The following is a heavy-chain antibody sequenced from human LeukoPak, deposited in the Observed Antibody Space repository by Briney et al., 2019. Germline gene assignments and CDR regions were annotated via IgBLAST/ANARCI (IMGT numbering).Heavy chain of an antibody. Sequence: KTSETLSLTCAVYGGSFSGYYWSWIRQPPGKGLEWIGEINHSGSTNYNPSLKSRVTISVDTSKNQFSLKLSSVTAADTAVYYSASYYYDSSAYYEPFDYWGQGTLVTVSS. J-gene: IGHJ4*02. D-gene: IGHD3-22*01. V-gene: IGHV4-34*01. CDR1: GGSFSGYY. CDR3: ASYYYDSSAYYEPFDY. CDR2: INHSGST.